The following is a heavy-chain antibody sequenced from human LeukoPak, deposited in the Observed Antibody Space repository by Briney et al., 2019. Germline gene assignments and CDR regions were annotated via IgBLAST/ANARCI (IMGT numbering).Heavy chain of an antibody. J-gene: IGHJ6*03. CDR2: INHSGST. V-gene: IGHV4-34*01. CDR1: GGSFSGYY. CDR3: ARGVYYYGSAHYYYYYMGV. D-gene: IGHD3-10*01. Sequence: PSETLSLTCAVYGGSFSGYYWSWIRQPPGKGLEWIGEINHSGSTNYNPSLKSRVTISVDTSKNQFSLKLSSVTAADTAVYYCARGVYYYGSAHYYYYYMGVWGKGTTVTVSS.